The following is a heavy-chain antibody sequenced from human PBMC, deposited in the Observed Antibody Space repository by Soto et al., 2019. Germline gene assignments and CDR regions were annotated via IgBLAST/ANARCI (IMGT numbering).Heavy chain of an antibody. Sequence: GGSLRLSCAASGFTFSNAWMNWVRQAPGKGLEWVGRIKSRTDGGTTDYAAPVKGRFTISRDDSKNTLYLQMNSLKTEDTAVYYCTADKAPGWFDPWGQGTLVTVSS. J-gene: IGHJ5*02. D-gene: IGHD3-10*01. CDR2: IKSRTDGGTT. V-gene: IGHV3-15*01. CDR3: TADKAPGWFDP. CDR1: GFTFSNAW.